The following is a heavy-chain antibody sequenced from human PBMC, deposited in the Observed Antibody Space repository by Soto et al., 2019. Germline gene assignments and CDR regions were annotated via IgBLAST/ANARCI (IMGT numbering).Heavy chain of an antibody. J-gene: IGHJ3*02. CDR1: GGSISSGGYY. Sequence: SETLSLTCTVSGGSISSGGYYWSWIRQHPGKGLEWIGYIYYSGSTYYNPSLKSRVTISVDTSKNQFSLKLSSVTAADTAVYYCARDTYGSGSYEAFDIWGQGTMVTVSS. CDR3: ARDTYGSGSYEAFDI. V-gene: IGHV4-31*03. D-gene: IGHD3-10*01. CDR2: IYYSGST.